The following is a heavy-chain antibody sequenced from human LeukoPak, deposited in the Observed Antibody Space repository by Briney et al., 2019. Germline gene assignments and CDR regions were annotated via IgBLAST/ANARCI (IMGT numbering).Heavy chain of an antibody. CDR1: DVSISSHY. CDR2: IYYGGST. V-gene: IGHV4-59*11. D-gene: IGHD4-23*01. J-gene: IGHJ4*01. Sequence: SETLSLTCTVSDVSISSHYWSWIRQPQGKGLEWIGYIYYGGSTIYNPSLKSRVASSVDTSRNVFSLKLNSVTAADTAVYYCARQERWSTRDWGHGTLVTVSS. CDR3: ARQERWSTRD.